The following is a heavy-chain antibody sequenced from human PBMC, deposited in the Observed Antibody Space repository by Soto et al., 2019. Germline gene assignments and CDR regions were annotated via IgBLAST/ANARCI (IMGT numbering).Heavy chain of an antibody. V-gene: IGHV1-46*01. J-gene: IGHJ4*02. CDR3: ARDHGIVATVRYFEY. CDR2: INPSGGST. D-gene: IGHD5-12*01. Sequence: ASVRVSCKASGYTFTSYYIHWVRQAPVQVLEWMGMINPSGGSTSTAQKLQGRVTMTRDTSTSTAYMELRSLRSEDTAVYYCARDHGIVATVRYFEYWGQGTMVTLSS. CDR1: GYTFTSYY.